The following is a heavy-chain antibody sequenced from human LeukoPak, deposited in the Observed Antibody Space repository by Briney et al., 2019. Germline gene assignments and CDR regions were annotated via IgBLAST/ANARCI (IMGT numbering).Heavy chain of an antibody. D-gene: IGHD3-22*01. V-gene: IGHV4-61*05. CDR3: ARLTYDSSGSPYVFDY. CDR1: GGAISNTSYY. Sequence: SETLSLTCTVSGGAISNTSYYWGWIRQPPGKGLEWIGYISYSGSTNYNPSLKSRVTISVDFSLKVRSVAAADTAVYYCARLTYDSSGSPYVFDYWGQGTLVTVSS. CDR2: ISYSGST. J-gene: IGHJ4*02.